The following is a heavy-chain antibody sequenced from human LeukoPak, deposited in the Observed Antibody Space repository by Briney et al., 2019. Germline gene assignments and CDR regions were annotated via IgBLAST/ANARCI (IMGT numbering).Heavy chain of an antibody. CDR3: ARHGYDILTGLI. J-gene: IGHJ3*02. D-gene: IGHD3-9*01. Sequence: SETLSLTCTVSGGPISSYYWSWIRQPPGKGLEWIGYIYYSGSTNYNPSLKSRVTISVDTSKNQFSLKLSSVTAADTAVYYCARHGYDILTGLIWGQGTMVTVSS. CDR1: GGPISSYY. CDR2: IYYSGST. V-gene: IGHV4-59*08.